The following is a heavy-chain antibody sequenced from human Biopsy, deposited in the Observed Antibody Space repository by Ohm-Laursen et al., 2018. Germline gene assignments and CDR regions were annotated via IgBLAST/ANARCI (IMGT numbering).Heavy chain of an antibody. V-gene: IGHV2-70*11. CDR3: ARTPILIVSAGLVYRHRRHLQGMDV. D-gene: IGHD6-13*01. CDR1: GFSLSARGMC. CDR2: VDWDDYK. J-gene: IGHJ6*02. Sequence: TQTLTLTSSFSGFSLSARGMCVSWIRQAPGKALEWFARVDWDDYKDYSASLQTKLSISKDTSNDQVVLTVNNVDPADTATYYCARTPILIVSAGLVYRHRRHLQGMDVWGQGIAVTVS.